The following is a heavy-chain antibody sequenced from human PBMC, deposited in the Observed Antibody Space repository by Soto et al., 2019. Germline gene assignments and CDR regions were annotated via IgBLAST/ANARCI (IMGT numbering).Heavy chain of an antibody. J-gene: IGHJ4*02. CDR2: ISYDGSNK. CDR3: AKVLFLGAGGDGSSYFDY. D-gene: IGHD4-17*01. V-gene: IGHV3-30*18. CDR1: GFTFSSYG. Sequence: QVQLVESEGGVVQPGRSLRLSCAASGFTFSSYGMHWVRQAPGKGLEWVAVISYDGSNKYYADSVKGRFTISRDNSKNTLYLQMNSLRAEDTAVYYCAKVLFLGAGGDGSSYFDYWGQGTLVTVSS.